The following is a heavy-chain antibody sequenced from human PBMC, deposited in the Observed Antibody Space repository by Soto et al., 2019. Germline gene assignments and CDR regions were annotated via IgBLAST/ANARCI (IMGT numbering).Heavy chain of an antibody. V-gene: IGHV4-34*01. D-gene: IGHD3-3*01. J-gene: IGHJ4*02. CDR1: GGSFSGYY. Sequence: SLTCAVYGGSFSGYYWSWIRQPPGKGLEWIGEINHSGSTNYNPSLKSRVTISVDTSKNQFSLKLSSVTAADTAVYYCARGSPYYDFWRPGYYFYYWGQGTLVTVSS. CDR3: ARGSPYYDFWRPGYYFYY. CDR2: INHSGST.